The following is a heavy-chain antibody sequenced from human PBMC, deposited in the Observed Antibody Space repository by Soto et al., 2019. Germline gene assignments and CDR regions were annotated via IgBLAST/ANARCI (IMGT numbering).Heavy chain of an antibody. CDR3: ARYRRGTGWYYLDY. Sequence: PSETLSLTCNVSGASISGNYWSWIRQPPGKGLEWIGYIYDSGSTNYSPSLQSRVTMSVDRSENQFSLAVTSVTAADTAVYFCARYRRGTGWYYLDYWGQGILVTVSS. CDR2: IYDSGST. V-gene: IGHV4-59*01. D-gene: IGHD6-19*01. J-gene: IGHJ4*02. CDR1: GASISGNY.